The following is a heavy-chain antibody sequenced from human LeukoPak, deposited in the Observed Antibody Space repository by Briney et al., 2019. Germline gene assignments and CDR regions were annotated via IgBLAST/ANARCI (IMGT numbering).Heavy chain of an antibody. Sequence: GGSLRLSCAASGFTFSDYWMSWVRQAPGKGLERVANIKQDESEKYYVGSVRGRFTISRDNAKNSLDLQMNSLRADDTTVYYCARVAMTGIDFDYWGQGTLVTVSS. CDR3: ARVAMTGIDFDY. J-gene: IGHJ4*02. CDR2: IKQDESEK. D-gene: IGHD6-19*01. CDR1: GFTFSDYW. V-gene: IGHV3-7*01.